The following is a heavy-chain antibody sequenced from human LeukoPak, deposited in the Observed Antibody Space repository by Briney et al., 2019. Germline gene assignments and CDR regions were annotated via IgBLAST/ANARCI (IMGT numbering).Heavy chain of an antibody. CDR3: ATVRLFAERYYYYMDV. CDR2: ISSSSSYI. CDR1: GFTFSSYS. J-gene: IGHJ6*03. V-gene: IGHV3-21*01. Sequence: PGGSLRLSCAASGFTFSSYSMNWVRQAPGKGLEWVSSISSSSSYIYYADSVKGRFTISRDNAKNSLYLQMNSLRAEDTAVYYCATVRLFAERYYYYMDVWGKGTTVTVSS. D-gene: IGHD3-22*01.